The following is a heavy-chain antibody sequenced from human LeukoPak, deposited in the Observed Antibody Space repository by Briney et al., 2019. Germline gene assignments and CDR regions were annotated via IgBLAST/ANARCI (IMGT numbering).Heavy chain of an antibody. J-gene: IGHJ4*02. CDR1: GFTFSSYG. CDR2: MSYNGHIT. Sequence: AGGSLRLPCAASGFTFSSYGMHWVRQAPGKGLEWVAVMSYNGHITYYADSVKGRFTISRDNSQNMLYLQMNSLRVDDTSVYYCAKVQLERRELLPNFDSWGQGTLVTVSS. V-gene: IGHV3-30*18. D-gene: IGHD1-1*01. CDR3: AKVQLERRELLPNFDS.